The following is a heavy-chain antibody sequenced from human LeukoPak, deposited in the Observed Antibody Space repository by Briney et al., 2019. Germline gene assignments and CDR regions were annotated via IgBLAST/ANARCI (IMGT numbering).Heavy chain of an antibody. J-gene: IGHJ3*02. V-gene: IGHV1-46*01. CDR2: INPSGGST. Sequence: ASVKVSCKASGYTFTSYYMHWVRQAPGQGLEWMGIINPSGGSTSYAQKFQGRVTMTTDTSTSTAYMELRSLRSDDTAVYYCAREKRWFGELGKNDAFDIWGQGTMVTVSS. CDR3: AREKRWFGELGKNDAFDI. D-gene: IGHD3-10*01. CDR1: GYTFTSYY.